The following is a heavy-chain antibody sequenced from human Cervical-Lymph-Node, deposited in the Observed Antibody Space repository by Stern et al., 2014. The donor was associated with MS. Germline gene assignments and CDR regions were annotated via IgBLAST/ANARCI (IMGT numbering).Heavy chain of an antibody. V-gene: IGHV1-2*02. CDR1: GYTFTGYY. CDR3: ARDLTGDGILYLDY. Sequence: VQLVESGAEVKKPGGSVKVSCKASGYTFTGYYIHWVRQAPGQGLEWMGWRNSNSGGTNYSQNLQGRVTMTRDTTISTAYMEVTGLRSDGTDVYYCARDLTGDGILYLDYWGQGTLVTVSS. D-gene: IGHD7-27*01. CDR2: RNSNSGGT. J-gene: IGHJ4*02.